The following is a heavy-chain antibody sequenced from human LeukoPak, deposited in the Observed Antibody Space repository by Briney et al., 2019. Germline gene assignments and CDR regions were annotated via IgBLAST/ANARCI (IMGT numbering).Heavy chain of an antibody. D-gene: IGHD6-13*01. CDR3: AREISSSXSDYFDY. J-gene: IGHJ4*01. CDR2: IKQDGSEK. Sequence: GGSLRLSCAASGFTFSSYWMSWVRQAPGKGLEWVANIKQDGSEKYYVDSVKGRFTISRDNAKNSLYLQMNSLRAEDTAVYYCAREISSSXSDYFDYWGXXXLXXVS. CDR1: GFTFSSYW. V-gene: IGHV3-7*01.